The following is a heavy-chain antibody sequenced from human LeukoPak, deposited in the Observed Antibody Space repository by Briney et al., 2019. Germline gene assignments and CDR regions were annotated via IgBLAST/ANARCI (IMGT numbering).Heavy chain of an antibody. J-gene: IGHJ6*02. V-gene: IGHV4-59*08. CDR3: ARHIPVIWSSGYYYGMDV. CDR2: ISYSGST. Sequence: PSETLSLTCTVSGGSISNYYWSWIRQPPGKGLEWIGYISYSGSTNYNPSLRSRVAISEVTSRNQFSLRLNSVTAADTAVYYCARHIPVIWSSGYYYGMDVWGQGTTVTVSS. D-gene: IGHD3-3*01. CDR1: GGSISNYY.